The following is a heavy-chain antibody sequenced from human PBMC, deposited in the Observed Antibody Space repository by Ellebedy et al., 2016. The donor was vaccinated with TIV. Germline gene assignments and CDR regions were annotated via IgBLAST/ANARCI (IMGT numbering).Heavy chain of an antibody. CDR2: INAGNGNT. Sequence: ASVKVSXKASGYTFTSYAMHWVRQAPGQRLEWMGWINAGNGNTKYSQKFQGRVTMTRDTSTSTVYMELSSLRSEDTAVYYCARDQSAAGTGNYWGQGTLVTVSS. CDR3: ARDQSAAGTGNY. CDR1: GYTFTSYA. V-gene: IGHV1-3*01. D-gene: IGHD6-13*01. J-gene: IGHJ4*02.